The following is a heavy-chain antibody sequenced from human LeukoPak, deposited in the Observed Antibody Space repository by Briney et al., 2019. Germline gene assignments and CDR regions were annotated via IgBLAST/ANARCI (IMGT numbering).Heavy chain of an antibody. CDR2: ISYDGSNK. V-gene: IGHV3-30*18. D-gene: IGHD3-3*01. Sequence: GGSLRLSCAASGFTFSSYGMHWVRQAPGKGLEWVAVISYDGSNKYYADSVKGRFTISRDNSKNTLYLQMNSLRAEDTAVYYCAKGSYYDFWSGYQANQNWFDPWGQGTLVTVSS. CDR1: GFTFSSYG. J-gene: IGHJ5*02. CDR3: AKGSYYDFWSGYQANQNWFDP.